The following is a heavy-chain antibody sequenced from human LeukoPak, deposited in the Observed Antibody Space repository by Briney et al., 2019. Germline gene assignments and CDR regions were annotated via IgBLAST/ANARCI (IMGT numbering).Heavy chain of an antibody. CDR2: IYYSGST. D-gene: IGHD3-3*01. Sequence: SQTLSLTCTVSGGSISSSSYYWGWIRQPPGKGLEWIGSIYYSGSTYYNPSLKSRVTISVDTSKNQFSLKLSSVTAADTAVYYCARRYYDFWSGYFDYWGQGTLVTVSS. V-gene: IGHV4-39*01. CDR1: GGSISSSSYY. CDR3: ARRYYDFWSGYFDY. J-gene: IGHJ4*02.